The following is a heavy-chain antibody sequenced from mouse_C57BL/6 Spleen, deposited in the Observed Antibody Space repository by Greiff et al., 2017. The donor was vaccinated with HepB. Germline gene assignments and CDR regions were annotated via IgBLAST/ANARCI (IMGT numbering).Heavy chain of an antibody. V-gene: IGHV2-6-1*01. Sequence: VQRVESGPGLVAPSQCLSITCTVSGFSLTSYGVHWVRQPPGKGLEWLVVIWSDGSTTYNSALKSRLSISKDNSKSQVFLKMNSLQTDDTSMYYCARHSSGYSAMDYWGQGTSVTVSS. D-gene: IGHD3-2*02. CDR2: IWSDGST. CDR3: ARHSSGYSAMDY. J-gene: IGHJ4*01. CDR1: GFSLTSYG.